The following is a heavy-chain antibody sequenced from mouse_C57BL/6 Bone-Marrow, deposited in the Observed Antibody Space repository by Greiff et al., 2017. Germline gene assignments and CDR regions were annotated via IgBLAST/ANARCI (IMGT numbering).Heavy chain of an antibody. CDR2: ISYDGSN. CDR3: ARGTFTTVTSY. V-gene: IGHV3-6*01. CDR1: GYSITSGYY. D-gene: IGHD1-1*01. J-gene: IGHJ3*01. Sequence: EVKLEESGPGLVKPSQSLSLTCSVTGYSITSGYYWNWIRQFPGNKLEWMGYISYDGSNNYNPSLKNRISITRDTSKNQFFLKLNSVTTEDTATYYCARGTFTTVTSYWGQGTLVTVSA.